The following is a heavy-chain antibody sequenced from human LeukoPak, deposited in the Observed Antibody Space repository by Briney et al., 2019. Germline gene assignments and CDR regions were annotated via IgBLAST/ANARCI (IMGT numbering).Heavy chain of an antibody. CDR2: ISAYNGNT. J-gene: IGHJ4*02. D-gene: IGHD3-22*01. Sequence: ASVKVSCKASGYIFTNYGISWVRQAPGQGLEWMGWISAYNGNTNYAQKLQGRVTMTTDTSTSTAYMELRSLRSDDTAVYYCAIYDSSGYYHYWGQGTLVTVSS. V-gene: IGHV1-18*01. CDR3: AIYDSSGYYHY. CDR1: GYIFTNYG.